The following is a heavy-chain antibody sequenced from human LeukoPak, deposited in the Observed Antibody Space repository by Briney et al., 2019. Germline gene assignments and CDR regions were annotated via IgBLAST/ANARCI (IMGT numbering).Heavy chain of an antibody. V-gene: IGHV1-2*02. D-gene: IGHD3-22*01. CDR3: ARAYLYYYDSSGYPLGIDY. Sequence: ASVKVSCKASGYTFTGYYMHWVRQAPRQGLEWMGWINPKRGDTNYAQKFQGRVTMTRDTSISTAYMELNRLISDDMAVYYCARAYLYYYDSSGYPLGIDYWGQGTLVTVSS. CDR2: INPKRGDT. J-gene: IGHJ4*02. CDR1: GYTFTGYY.